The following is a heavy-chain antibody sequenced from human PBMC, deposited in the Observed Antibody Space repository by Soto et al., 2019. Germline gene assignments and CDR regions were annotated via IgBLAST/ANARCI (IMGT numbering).Heavy chain of an antibody. CDR3: ARRSYDILTSPKDAFDI. Sequence: GESLKISCKGSGYSFTSYWIGWVRQMPGKALEWMGIIYPGDSDTRYSPSFQGQVTISADKSISTAYLQWSSLKASDTAMYYCARRSYDILTSPKDAFDIWGQGTLVTVSS. CDR1: GYSFTSYW. J-gene: IGHJ3*02. D-gene: IGHD3-9*01. CDR2: IYPGDSDT. V-gene: IGHV5-51*01.